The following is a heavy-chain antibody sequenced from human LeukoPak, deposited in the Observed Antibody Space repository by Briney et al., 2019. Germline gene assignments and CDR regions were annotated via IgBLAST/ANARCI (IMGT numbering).Heavy chain of an antibody. D-gene: IGHD3-22*01. Sequence: GGSLRLSCAASGFTVSSKYMSWVRQAPGKGLEWVSIIYTDGSTYYADSVEGRFTISRDSSKNTLYLQMSSLRVEDTAVYYCARNDRGAFDIWGQGTMVTVSS. V-gene: IGHV3-53*01. J-gene: IGHJ3*02. CDR1: GFTVSSKY. CDR2: IYTDGST. CDR3: ARNDRGAFDI.